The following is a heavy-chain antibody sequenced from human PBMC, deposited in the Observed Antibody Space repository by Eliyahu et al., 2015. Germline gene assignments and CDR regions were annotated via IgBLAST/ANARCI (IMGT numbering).Heavy chain of an antibody. CDR1: GFTFDDYA. CDR2: ISGDGGST. CDR3: AKPSGYYHRDAFDI. D-gene: IGHD3-22*01. Sequence: EVQLVESGGGVVQPGGSLRLSCAASGFTFDDYAMHWVRXAPGKGLEWVSLISGDGGSTYYADSVKGRFTISRDNSKNSLYLQMNSLRTEDTALYYCAKPSGYYHRDAFDIWGQGTMVTVSS. J-gene: IGHJ3*02. V-gene: IGHV3-43*02.